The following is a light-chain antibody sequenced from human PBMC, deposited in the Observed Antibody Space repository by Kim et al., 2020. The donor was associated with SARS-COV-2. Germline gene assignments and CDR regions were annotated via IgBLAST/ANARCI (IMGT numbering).Light chain of an antibody. V-gene: IGKV3-11*01. Sequence: EIVLTQSPATLSLSPGERATLSCRASQSVSSYLAWYQQKPGQAPRLLIYDASNRATGIPARFSGSGSGTDFTLTISSLEPEDFAVYYCQQCNNWWTFGQGTKVDIK. J-gene: IGKJ1*01. CDR3: QQCNNWWT. CDR1: QSVSSY. CDR2: DAS.